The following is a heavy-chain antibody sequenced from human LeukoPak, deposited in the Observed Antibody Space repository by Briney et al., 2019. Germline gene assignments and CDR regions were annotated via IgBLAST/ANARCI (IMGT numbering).Heavy chain of an antibody. CDR3: ASGIAAAYPYYFDY. J-gene: IGHJ4*02. V-gene: IGHV3-7*03. Sequence: GGSLRHSCAPSGFTFSYYWMSWVRQAPGKGLERVANIKRDGSEKYYVHSVKGRFTISRDKAKNSLYLQMNSLRAEDTAVYYCASGIAAAYPYYFDYWGQGTLVTVSS. CDR1: GFTFSYYW. CDR2: IKRDGSEK. D-gene: IGHD6-13*01.